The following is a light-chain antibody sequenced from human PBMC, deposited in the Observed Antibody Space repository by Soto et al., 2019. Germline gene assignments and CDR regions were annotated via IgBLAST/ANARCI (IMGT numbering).Light chain of an antibody. J-gene: IGKJ4*01. CDR2: DAS. Sequence: EIVLTQSPATLSVSPGERATLSCRASQSVSKYLAWYQQKPGQAPRLLIHDASNRATGIPARFSGSGSGTDFTLTIGSLEPEDFGVYYCQQRSNWPQITFGGGTKVEIK. CDR1: QSVSKY. V-gene: IGKV3-11*01. CDR3: QQRSNWPQIT.